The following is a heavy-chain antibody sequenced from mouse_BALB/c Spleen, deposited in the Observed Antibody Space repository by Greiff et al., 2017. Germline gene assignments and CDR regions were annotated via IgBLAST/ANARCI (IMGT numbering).Heavy chain of an antibody. J-gene: IGHJ2*01. Sequence: DVKLVESGGGLVQPGGSRKLSCAASGFTFSSFGMHWVRQAPEKGLEWVAYISSGSSTIYYADTVKGRFTISRDNPKNTLFLHMASLRSEDTAMYYCARDDYYFDYWGQGTTLTVSS. CDR3: ARDDYYFDY. D-gene: IGHD2-4*01. V-gene: IGHV5-17*02. CDR2: ISSGSSTI. CDR1: GFTFSSFG.